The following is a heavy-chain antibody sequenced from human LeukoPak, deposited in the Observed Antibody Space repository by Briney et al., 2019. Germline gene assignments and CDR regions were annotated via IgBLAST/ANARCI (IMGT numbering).Heavy chain of an antibody. J-gene: IGHJ4*02. CDR1: GFTFSSYG. D-gene: IGHD2-15*01. V-gene: IGHV3-30*02. Sequence: PGGSLRLSCAASGFTFSSYGMHWVRQAPGKGLEWVAFIRYDGSNKYYVDSVKGRFTISRDNSKNTLYLQMNSLRVEDTAVYYCAKGIPGYCSGGSCYYFDYWGQGTLVTVSS. CDR3: AKGIPGYCSGGSCYYFDY. CDR2: IRYDGSNK.